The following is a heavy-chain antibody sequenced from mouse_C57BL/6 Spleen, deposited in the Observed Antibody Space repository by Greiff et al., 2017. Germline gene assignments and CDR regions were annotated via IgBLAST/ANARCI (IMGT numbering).Heavy chain of an antibody. J-gene: IGHJ3*01. CDR3: ARDHGSSPAWFAY. V-gene: IGHV1-53*01. CDR2: INPSNGGT. CDR1: GYTFTSYW. D-gene: IGHD1-1*01. Sequence: QVQLQQPGPELVKPGASVKLSCKASGYTFTSYWMHWVKQRPGQGLEWIGNINPSNGGTNYNEKFKSKATLTVDKSSSTAYMQLSSLTSEDSAVYYCARDHGSSPAWFAYWGQGTLVTVSA.